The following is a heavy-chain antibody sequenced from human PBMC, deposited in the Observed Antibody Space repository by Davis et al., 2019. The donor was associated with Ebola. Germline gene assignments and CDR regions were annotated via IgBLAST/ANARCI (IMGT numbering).Heavy chain of an antibody. CDR2: IFPIFGTA. D-gene: IGHD4-17*01. Sequence: AASVTVSCKASGGTFSSYAISWVRQAPGQGLEWMGGIFPIFGTANYAQKFQGRVTITADETTSTAYIELRSLRSDDTAVYYCTRYHYGDNSFSYWGQGTLVTDSS. J-gene: IGHJ4*02. V-gene: IGHV1-69*13. CDR1: GGTFSSYA. CDR3: TRYHYGDNSFSY.